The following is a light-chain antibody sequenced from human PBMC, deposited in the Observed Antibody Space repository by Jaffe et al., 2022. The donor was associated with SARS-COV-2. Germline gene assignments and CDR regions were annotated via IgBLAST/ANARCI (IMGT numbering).Light chain of an antibody. CDR1: SSDVGGYNY. J-gene: IGLJ3*02. CDR3: SSYTSSSNPWV. Sequence: QSALTQPASVSGSPGQSITISCTGTSSDVGGYNYVSWYQQHPGKAPKLMIYEVSNRPSGVPDRFSGSKSGNTASLTISGLQAEDEADYYCSSYTSSSNPWVFGGGTKLTVL. V-gene: IGLV2-14*01. CDR2: EVS.